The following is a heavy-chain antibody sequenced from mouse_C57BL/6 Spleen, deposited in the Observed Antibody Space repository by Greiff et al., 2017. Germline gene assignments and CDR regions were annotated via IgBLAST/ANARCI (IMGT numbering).Heavy chain of an antibody. CDR1: GFSFTSYG. J-gene: IGHJ4*01. CDR3: AKNNGDYYYAMDY. Sequence: VKLMESGPGLVQPSQSLSITCTVSGFSFTSYGVHWVRQPPGKGLEWLGVIWSGGSPDYNAAFISRLSISKDNSNSQVFFKMNSLRADDTAIYYCAKNNGDYYYAMDYWGQGTSVTVSS. CDR2: IWSGGSP. V-gene: IGHV2-4*01.